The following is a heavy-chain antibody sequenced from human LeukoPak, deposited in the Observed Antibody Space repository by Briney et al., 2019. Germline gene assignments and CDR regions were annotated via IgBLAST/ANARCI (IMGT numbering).Heavy chain of an antibody. J-gene: IGHJ4*02. CDR1: GFTFSSYA. D-gene: IGHD3-10*01. CDR2: ISYDGSNK. Sequence: QPGGSLRLSCAASGFTFSSYAMHWVRQAPGKGLEWVAVISYDGSNKYYADSVKGRFTISRDNSKNTLYLQMNSLRAEDTAVYYCAKDLWYYGSGSYAPYFDYWGQGTLVTVSS. V-gene: IGHV3-30*04. CDR3: AKDLWYYGSGSYAPYFDY.